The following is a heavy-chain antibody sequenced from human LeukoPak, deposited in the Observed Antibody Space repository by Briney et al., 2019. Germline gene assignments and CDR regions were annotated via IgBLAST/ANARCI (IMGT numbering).Heavy chain of an antibody. CDR2: ISYDGSNK. Sequence: PGRSLRLSCAASGFTFSSYGMHWVRQAPGKGLEWVAVISYDGSNKYYADSVKGRFTISRDNSKNTLYLQMNSLRAEDTAVYYCARGLCEVGATLLGGHRCAMYNWFDPWGQGTLVTVSS. V-gene: IGHV3-30*03. CDR1: GFTFSSYG. D-gene: IGHD1-26*01. CDR3: ARGLCEVGATLLGGHRCAMYNWFDP. J-gene: IGHJ5*02.